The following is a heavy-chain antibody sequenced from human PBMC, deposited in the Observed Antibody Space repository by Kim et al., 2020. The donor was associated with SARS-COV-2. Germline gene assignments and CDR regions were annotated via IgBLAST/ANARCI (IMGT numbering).Heavy chain of an antibody. CDR2: ISWNSGSI. J-gene: IGHJ4*01. V-gene: IGHV3-9*01. Sequence: GGSLRLSCAASGFTFDDYSMHWVRQAPGKCLEWVSGISWNSGSIGYADSVKGRFTISRDNAKNSLYLQMNSLRAEDTAVYYCAKAPVLRFLECLLYFDY. D-gene: IGHD3-3*01. CDR1: GFTFDDYS. CDR3: AKAPVLRFLECLLYFDY.